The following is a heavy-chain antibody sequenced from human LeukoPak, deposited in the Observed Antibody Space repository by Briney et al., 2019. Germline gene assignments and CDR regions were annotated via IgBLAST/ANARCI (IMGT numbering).Heavy chain of an antibody. CDR3: AKDMSVDFWSGYYTNWFDP. V-gene: IGHV3-23*01. CDR1: GFTFSSYA. CDR2: ISGSGGST. D-gene: IGHD3-3*01. J-gene: IGHJ5*02. Sequence: GGSLRLSCAASGFTFSSYAMSWVRQAPGKGLEWVSAISGSGGSTYYADSVKGRFTISRDNSKSTLYLQINSLRAEDTAVYYCAKDMSVDFWSGYYTNWFDPWGQGTLVTVSS.